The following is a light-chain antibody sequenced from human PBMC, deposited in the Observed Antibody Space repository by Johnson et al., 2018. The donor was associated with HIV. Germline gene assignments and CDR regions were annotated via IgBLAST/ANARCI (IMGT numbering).Light chain of an antibody. CDR2: DNN. J-gene: IGLJ1*01. CDR3: GTWDSSLSAYV. V-gene: IGLV1-51*01. Sequence: QSLLTQPPSVSAAPGQKVTISCSGSSSNIGNNYVSWYQQLPGTAPKLLIYDNNKRPSGIPDRFSGSQSGTSATLGITGLQTWDEADYYCGTWDSSLSAYVFGTGTKVTVL. CDR1: SSNIGNNY.